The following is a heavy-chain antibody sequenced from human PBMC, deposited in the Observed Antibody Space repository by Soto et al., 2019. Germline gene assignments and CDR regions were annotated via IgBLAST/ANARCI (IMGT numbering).Heavy chain of an antibody. CDR2: IYYSGST. J-gene: IGHJ5*02. V-gene: IGHV4-59*01. Sequence: SETLSLTCTVSGGSISSYYWSWIRQPPGKGLEWIGYIYYSGSTNYNPSLKSRVTISVDTSKNQFSLKLSSVTAADTAVYYCARMLGGDYESGWFDPWGQGTLVTVSS. D-gene: IGHD4-17*01. CDR3: ARMLGGDYESGWFDP. CDR1: GGSISSYY.